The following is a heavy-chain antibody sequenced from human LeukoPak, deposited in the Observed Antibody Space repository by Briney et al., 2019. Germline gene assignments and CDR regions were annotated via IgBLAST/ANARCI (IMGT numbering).Heavy chain of an antibody. CDR1: GFTFSSYS. Sequence: GGSLRLSCTASGFTFSSYSMNWVRQAPGKGLEWVSSISSSSSYIYYADSVKGRFTISRDNAKNSLYLQMNSLRAEDTAVYYCARDHHSSGWYPFDYWGQGTLVTVSS. CDR3: ARDHHSSGWYPFDY. V-gene: IGHV3-21*01. CDR2: ISSSSSYI. D-gene: IGHD6-19*01. J-gene: IGHJ4*02.